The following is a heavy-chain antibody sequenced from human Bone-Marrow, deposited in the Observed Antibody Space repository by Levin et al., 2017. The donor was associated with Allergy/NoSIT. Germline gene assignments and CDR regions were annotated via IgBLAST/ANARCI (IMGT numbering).Heavy chain of an antibody. D-gene: IGHD6-19*01. CDR3: AKAVAGDWYFDR. CDR1: GFTFSSYA. V-gene: IGHV3-23*01. CDR2: ISGSGGST. J-gene: IGHJ2*01. Sequence: GESLKISCAASGFTFSSYAMSWVRQAPGKGLEWVSVISGSGGSTNYADSVKGRFTISRDNSKNTLYVQMNSLRAEDTAVYYCAKAVAGDWYFDRWGRGTLVTVSS.